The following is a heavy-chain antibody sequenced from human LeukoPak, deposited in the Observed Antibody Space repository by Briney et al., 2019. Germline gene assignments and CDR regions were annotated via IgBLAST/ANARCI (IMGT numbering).Heavy chain of an antibody. CDR3: TKARGDYYFDD. CDR1: GFTFSSYG. V-gene: IGHV3-23*01. J-gene: IGHJ4*02. Sequence: PGGSLRLSCAASGFTFSSYGMSWVRQAPRKGLEWVSSISGSGGGTYYAAPVKGRFTISRDESKNTLHLQMNSLRAEDTALYYCTKARGDYYFDDWGQGTLVTVSS. D-gene: IGHD2-21*02. CDR2: ISGSGGGT.